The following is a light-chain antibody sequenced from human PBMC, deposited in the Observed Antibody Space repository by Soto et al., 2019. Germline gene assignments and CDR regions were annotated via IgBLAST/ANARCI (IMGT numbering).Light chain of an antibody. CDR2: DNN. Sequence: QSVLTQPPSVSAAPGQKVTISCSGSSSNIGNNYVSWYQQLPGTAPKLLIYDNNKRPSGIPDRFSGSKSGTSATLGIPGLQPGDEADYYCGTWDSSLSAVFGGGTKLTVL. J-gene: IGLJ2*01. CDR1: SSNIGNNY. CDR3: GTWDSSLSAV. V-gene: IGLV1-51*01.